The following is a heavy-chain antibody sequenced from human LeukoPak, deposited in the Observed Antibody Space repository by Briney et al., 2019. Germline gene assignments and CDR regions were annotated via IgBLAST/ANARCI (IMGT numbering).Heavy chain of an antibody. V-gene: IGHV3-13*01. CDR2: IGTASDA. D-gene: IGHD4-23*01. CDR3: TRALPDYGGYSPYYYGLDA. CDR1: GFTFSSYD. J-gene: IGHJ6*02. Sequence: PGGSLRLSCAASGFTFSSYDMHWVRQVTGKGLEWVSAIGTASDAYYPGSVKGRFTISRENAKNSLYLQMNSLRAGDTAVYYCTRALPDYGGYSPYYYGLDAWGQGTTVTVSS.